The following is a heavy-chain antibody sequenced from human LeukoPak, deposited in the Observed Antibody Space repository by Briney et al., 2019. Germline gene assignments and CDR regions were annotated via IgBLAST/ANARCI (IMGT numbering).Heavy chain of an antibody. CDR3: ARGNLGVTPFDY. CDR2: IYYSGST. J-gene: IGHJ4*02. V-gene: IGHV4-30-4*01. CDR1: GGSIGSGDYY. Sequence: SQTLSLTCTVSGGSIGSGDYYWSWIRQPPGKGLEWIGYIYYSGSTYYNPSLKSRVTISVDTSKNQFSLKLSSVTAADTAVYYCARGNLGVTPFDYWGQGTLVTVSS. D-gene: IGHD2-21*02.